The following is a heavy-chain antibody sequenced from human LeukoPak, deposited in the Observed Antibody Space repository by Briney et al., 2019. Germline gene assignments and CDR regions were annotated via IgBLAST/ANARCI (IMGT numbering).Heavy chain of an antibody. CDR1: GSTFSSYA. Sequence: SVKVSCKASGSTFSSYAVTWVRQAPGQGLEWMGGIIPIFGTANYAQKFQGRVTITTDESTSTAYMELSSLRSEDTAVYYCARDPRSGGYDYWGQGTLVTVSS. D-gene: IGHD5-12*01. V-gene: IGHV1-69*05. CDR2: IIPIFGTA. J-gene: IGHJ4*02. CDR3: ARDPRSGGYDY.